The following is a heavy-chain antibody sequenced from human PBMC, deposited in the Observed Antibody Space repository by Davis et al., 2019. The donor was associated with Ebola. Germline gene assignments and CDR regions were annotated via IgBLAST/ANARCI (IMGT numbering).Heavy chain of an antibody. J-gene: IGHJ5*02. V-gene: IGHV1-18*01. Sequence: AASVKVSCQPSGYTFSGYAISWVRQAPGQGLEWIGRINVYNGHTNYPQNFQGRVTVSTDTSTSIAYMELRSLRSDDTALYYCARDATTVTTIWFDPWGQGTLVTVSS. CDR1: GYTFSGYA. CDR2: INVYNGHT. D-gene: IGHD4-17*01. CDR3: ARDATTVTTIWFDP.